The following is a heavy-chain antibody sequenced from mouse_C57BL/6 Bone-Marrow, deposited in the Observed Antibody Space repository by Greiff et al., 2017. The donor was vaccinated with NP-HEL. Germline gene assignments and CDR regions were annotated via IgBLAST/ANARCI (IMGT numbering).Heavy chain of an antibody. CDR3: ARGCYSNSWFAY. D-gene: IGHD2-5*01. CDR2: ISYDGSN. J-gene: IGHJ3*01. Sequence: EVKLMESGPGLVKPSQSLSLTCSVTGYSITSGYYWNWIRQFPGNKLEWMGYISYDGSNNYNPSLKNRISITRDTSKNQFFLKLNSVTTEDTATYYCARGCYSNSWFAYWGQGTLVTVSA. V-gene: IGHV3-6*01. CDR1: GYSITSGYY.